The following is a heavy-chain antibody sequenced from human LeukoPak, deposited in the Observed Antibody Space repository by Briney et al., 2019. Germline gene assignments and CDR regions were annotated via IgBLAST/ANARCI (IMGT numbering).Heavy chain of an antibody. CDR1: GGSISSYY. Sequence: PSETLSLTCTVSGGSISSYYWSWIRQPPGKGLEWIGYIYYSGSTNYNPSLKSRVTISVDTSKNQFSLKLSSVTAADTAVYYCARRIVSSSSGFDYWGQGTLVTVSS. CDR3: ARRIVSSSSGFDY. J-gene: IGHJ4*02. D-gene: IGHD6-6*01. CDR2: IYYSGST. V-gene: IGHV4-59*08.